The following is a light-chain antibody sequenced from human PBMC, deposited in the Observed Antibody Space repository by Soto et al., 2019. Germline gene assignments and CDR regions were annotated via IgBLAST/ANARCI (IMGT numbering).Light chain of an antibody. CDR1: ANNIGRNY. V-gene: IGLV1-51*01. J-gene: IGLJ1*01. CDR3: GAWDSSLSTDV. Sequence: QSVLTQPPSVSAAPGQKVTISCSGTANNIGRNYVSWYQQFPGTVPKLLIYDSDQRPSGIPDRFSASKSGASATLGITGLQTGDEADYYCGAWDSSLSTDVFGTGTKLTVL. CDR2: DSD.